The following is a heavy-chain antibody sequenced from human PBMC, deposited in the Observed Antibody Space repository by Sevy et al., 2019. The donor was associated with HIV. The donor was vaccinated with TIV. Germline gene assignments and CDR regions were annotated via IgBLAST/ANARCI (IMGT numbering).Heavy chain of an antibody. CDR2: ISSSSSTI. CDR1: GFTFSSYS. J-gene: IGHJ5*02. CDR3: ARGSRKSSSITMVRGVMYWFDP. Sequence: GGSLRLSCAASGFTFSSYSMNWVRQAPGKGLEWDSYISSSSSTIYYADSVKCRFTISRDNAKNSLYLQMNSLRDEDTAVYYCARGSRKSSSITMVRGVMYWFDPWGQGTLVTVSS. V-gene: IGHV3-48*02. D-gene: IGHD3-10*01.